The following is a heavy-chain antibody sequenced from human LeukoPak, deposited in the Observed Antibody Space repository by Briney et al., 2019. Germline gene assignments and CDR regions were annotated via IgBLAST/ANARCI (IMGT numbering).Heavy chain of an antibody. Sequence: SETLSLTCTVSGGSVSSGSYHWSWIRQPPGKGLEWIGYIYYSGSTNYNPPLKSRVTISVDTSKNQFSLKLSSVAAADAAVYYCARGGVVVAATPFDYWGQGTLVTVSS. CDR2: IYYSGST. D-gene: IGHD2-15*01. V-gene: IGHV4-61*01. CDR1: GGSVSSGSYH. J-gene: IGHJ4*02. CDR3: ARGGVVVAATPFDY.